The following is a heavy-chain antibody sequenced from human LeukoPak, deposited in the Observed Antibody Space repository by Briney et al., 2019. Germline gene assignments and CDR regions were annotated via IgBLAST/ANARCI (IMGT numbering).Heavy chain of an antibody. CDR3: ARGPTISETGYFDY. CDR1: VGSFSAYY. D-gene: IGHD1-1*01. Sequence: PSETLSLTCAVYVGSFSAYYWSWIRQSPGKGLQWIAEVNHRGATNYNPSVKGRVTISVDTSKNQFSLKVTSLTAADTAVYYCARGPTISETGYFDYWGQGTLVTVSS. J-gene: IGHJ4*03. CDR2: VNHRGAT. V-gene: IGHV4-34*01.